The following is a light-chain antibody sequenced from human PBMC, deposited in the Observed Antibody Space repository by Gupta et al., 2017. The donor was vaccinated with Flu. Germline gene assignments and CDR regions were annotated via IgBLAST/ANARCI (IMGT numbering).Light chain of an antibody. CDR3: GTWDNSLNFARV. Sequence: QSVLTQPPSVSAAPGQKVTISSSGSTSNIGANYVSWYQQLPGTAPRLLIYENNKRPSGIPDRFSGSKSGTSATLGITELQTGDEADYYCGTWDNSLNFARVFGGGTTLTVL. CDR1: TSNIGANY. CDR2: ENN. V-gene: IGLV1-51*02. J-gene: IGLJ3*02.